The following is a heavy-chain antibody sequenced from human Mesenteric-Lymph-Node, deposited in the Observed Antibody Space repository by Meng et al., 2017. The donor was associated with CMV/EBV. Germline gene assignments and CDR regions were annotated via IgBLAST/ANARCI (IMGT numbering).Heavy chain of an antibody. Sequence: GESLKISCAASGFTFSSYSMNWVRQAPGKGLEWVSSISSSSSYIYYADSVKGRFTISRDNAKNSLYLQMNSMRAEDTAVYYCARDPTYYYDSSGYGPIDYWGQGTLVTVSS. D-gene: IGHD3-22*01. CDR2: ISSSSSYI. J-gene: IGHJ4*02. V-gene: IGHV3-21*03. CDR1: GFTFSSYS. CDR3: ARDPTYYYDSSGYGPIDY.